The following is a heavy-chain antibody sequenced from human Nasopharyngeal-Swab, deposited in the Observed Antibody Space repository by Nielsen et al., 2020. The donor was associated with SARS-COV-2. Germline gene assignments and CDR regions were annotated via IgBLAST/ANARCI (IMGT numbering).Heavy chain of an antibody. CDR3: AKHYGGGLPYGMDV. CDR2: IYYSGNT. J-gene: IGHJ6*02. V-gene: IGHV4-39*01. CDR1: GVSLSSSSYF. Sequence: ESLKISCTVSGVSLSSSSYFWGWIRQPPGKGLEWIGSIYYSGNTYCNPSLKSRVTISVDTSNNQFSLKLSSVTAADTAVYYYAKHYGGGLPYGMDVWGQGTTVTVSS. D-gene: IGHD2-21*01.